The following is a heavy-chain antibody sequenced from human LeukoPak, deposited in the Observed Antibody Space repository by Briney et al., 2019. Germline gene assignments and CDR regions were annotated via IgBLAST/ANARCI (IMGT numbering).Heavy chain of an antibody. CDR2: IIPILGIA. CDR3: ARDRRDTAMVTAFGY. D-gene: IGHD5-18*01. J-gene: IGHJ4*02. Sequence: SVKVSCKASGGTFSSYAISWVRQAPGQGLEWMGRIIPILGIANYAQKFQGRVTITADKSTSTAYMELSSLRSEDMAVYYCARDRRDTAMVTAFGYWGQGTLVTVSS. V-gene: IGHV1-69*04. CDR1: GGTFSSYA.